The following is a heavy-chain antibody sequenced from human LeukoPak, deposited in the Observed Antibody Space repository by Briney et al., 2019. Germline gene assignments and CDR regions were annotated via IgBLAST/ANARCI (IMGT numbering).Heavy chain of an antibody. CDR3: AREDHTANNWFDP. J-gene: IGHJ5*02. CDR1: GGSFSSYG. CDR2: IIPMLGRS. Sequence: ASVKVSCKASGGSFSSYGISWVRQAPGQGLEWMGGIIPMLGRSNYAQKFQGRVTISTDESTSTAYMEMSSLRSEGTAVYYCAREDHTANNWFDPWGQGTLVTVSS. V-gene: IGHV1-69*05. D-gene: IGHD5-18*01.